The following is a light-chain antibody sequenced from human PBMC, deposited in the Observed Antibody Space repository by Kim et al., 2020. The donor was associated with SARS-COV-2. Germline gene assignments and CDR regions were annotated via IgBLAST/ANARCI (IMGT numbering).Light chain of an antibody. CDR3: QQYNNWPGT. Sequence: VSPGKRAPLSCRASQSVRSNLAWYQQKPGQAPRLLIYGASTRATGIPARFSGSGSGTEFTLTISSLQSEDFAVYYCQQYNNWPGTFGQGTKVEIK. CDR2: GAS. V-gene: IGKV3-15*01. CDR1: QSVRSN. J-gene: IGKJ1*01.